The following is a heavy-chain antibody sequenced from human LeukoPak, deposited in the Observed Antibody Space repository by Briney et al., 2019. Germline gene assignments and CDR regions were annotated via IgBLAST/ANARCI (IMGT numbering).Heavy chain of an antibody. J-gene: IGHJ4*02. V-gene: IGHV4-34*01. CDR1: GGSFSGYY. D-gene: IGHD3-3*01. Sequence: SETLSLTCAVYGGSFSGYYWSWIRQPPGKGLEWIGEINHSGSTNYNPSLKSRVTISVDTSENQFSLKLSSVTAADTAVYYCARRGLTTIYGVVIPRHKTLTLDYWGRGTLVTVSS. CDR2: INHSGST. CDR3: ARRGLTTIYGVVIPRHKTLTLDY.